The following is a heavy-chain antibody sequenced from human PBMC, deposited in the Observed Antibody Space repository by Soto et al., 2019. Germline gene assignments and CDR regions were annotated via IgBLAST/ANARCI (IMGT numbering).Heavy chain of an antibody. V-gene: IGHV1-69*12. CDR3: ARQSSSWYFNWFDP. Sequence: QVQLVQSGAEVKKPGSSVKVSCKASGGTFSSYAISWVRQAPGQGLEWMGGIIPIFGTANYAQKFQGRVTITADESTSTAYMELSNLRSEDTAVYYCARQSSSWYFNWFDPWGQGTLVTVSS. CDR1: GGTFSSYA. CDR2: IIPIFGTA. D-gene: IGHD6-13*01. J-gene: IGHJ5*02.